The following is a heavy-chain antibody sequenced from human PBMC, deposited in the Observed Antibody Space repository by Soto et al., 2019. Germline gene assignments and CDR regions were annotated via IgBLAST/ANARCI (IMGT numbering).Heavy chain of an antibody. CDR2: IYYSGST. CDR1: GGSISSYH. V-gene: IGHV4-59*01. D-gene: IGHD2-8*01. Sequence: QVQLQESGPGLVKPSETLSLTCTVSGGSISSYHWSWIRQPPGKGLEWIGSIYYSGSTNYNPSLKRRVTISVDTSKNQFSLKLSSVTAADTAVFYCARGYCTNGVCYPYYFDYWGQGTLVTVSS. CDR3: ARGYCTNGVCYPYYFDY. J-gene: IGHJ4*02.